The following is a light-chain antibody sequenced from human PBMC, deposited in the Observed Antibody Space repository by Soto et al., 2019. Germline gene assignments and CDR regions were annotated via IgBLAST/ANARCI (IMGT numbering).Light chain of an antibody. CDR3: QHYNSYSGE. Sequence: DIQMTQSPSTLSGSVGDRVTLTCRASQTISSWLAWYQQKPGKAPKLLIYKASTLKSGVPSRLSGSSSGTGFTGTVSCLQSSDFATYCRQHYNSYSGEFCQGNKE. V-gene: IGKV1-5*03. CDR1: QTISSW. CDR2: KAS. J-gene: IGKJ1*01.